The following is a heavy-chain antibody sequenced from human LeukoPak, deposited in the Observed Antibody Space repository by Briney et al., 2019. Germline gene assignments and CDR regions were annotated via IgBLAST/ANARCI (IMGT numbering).Heavy chain of an antibody. V-gene: IGHV1-2*02. J-gene: IGHJ3*02. Sequence: ASVKVSCKASGYTFTGNHMYWVRQAPGQGLECMGWISPKTGDTHYAQNFQGRVTMTRDTSISTAYMELSRLTSGDTAVYYCAREVGINAFDIWGQGTMVTVSS. CDR2: ISPKTGDT. CDR3: AREVGINAFDI. CDR1: GYTFTGNH. D-gene: IGHD3-10*01.